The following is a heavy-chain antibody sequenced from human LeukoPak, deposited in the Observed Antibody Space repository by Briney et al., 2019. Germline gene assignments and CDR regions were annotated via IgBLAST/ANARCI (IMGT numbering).Heavy chain of an antibody. CDR3: ARRLYGGSRYFDY. V-gene: IGHV4-59*08. Sequence: PSGTLSLTCTVSGGSISSYYWSWIRQPPGKGLEWIGFIYYSGSTNYNPSLKSRVTMSVDTSKNQFSLKLSSVTAADTAVYFCARRLYGGSRYFDYWGQGTLVTVSS. D-gene: IGHD1-26*01. J-gene: IGHJ4*02. CDR1: GGSISSYY. CDR2: IYYSGST.